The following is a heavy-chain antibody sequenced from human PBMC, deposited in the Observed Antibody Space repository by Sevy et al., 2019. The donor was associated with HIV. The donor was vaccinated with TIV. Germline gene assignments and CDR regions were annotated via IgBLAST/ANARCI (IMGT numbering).Heavy chain of an antibody. J-gene: IGHJ6*02. Sequence: GGSLRLSCAASEFSVTDNYMSWVRQAPGKGLEWVSTIYSGGSTFYADSVKGRFTISRDNSKNTLYLHMNSLRPEDTAVYYCARDRYYDASGYYYYYYGLDVWGQGTTVTVSS. D-gene: IGHD3-22*01. V-gene: IGHV3-66*01. CDR3: ARDRYYDASGYYYYYYGLDV. CDR2: IYSGGST. CDR1: EFSVTDNY.